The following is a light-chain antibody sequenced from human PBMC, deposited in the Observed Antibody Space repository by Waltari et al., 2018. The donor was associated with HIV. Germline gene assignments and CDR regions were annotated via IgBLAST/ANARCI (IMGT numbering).Light chain of an antibody. CDR3: SSYTSSGPRYVL. J-gene: IGLJ2*01. CDR2: NVS. CDR1: SGDVGGYNF. V-gene: IGLV2-14*03. Sequence: SALTQPASVSGSPGPSITISCSGTSGDVGGYNFFPWYQKHPGKAPKLIIYNVSSRPSGVSIRFSGSRSANTASLTISGLQVEDEADYFCSSYTSSGPRYVLFGGGTRLTVL.